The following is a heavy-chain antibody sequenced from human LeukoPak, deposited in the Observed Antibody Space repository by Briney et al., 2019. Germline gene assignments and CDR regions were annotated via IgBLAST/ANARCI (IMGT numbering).Heavy chain of an antibody. J-gene: IGHJ6*03. Sequence: SETLSLTCSVSDDSITIYYWTWIRQPPGKGLEWIGYVDHTGSTNFNPSLNGRVSISRDTTNNLFSLRLRSVTAADTAVYFCARGRVSSSTWYSTYYYYFYMDVWGRGTTVTISS. D-gene: IGHD1-1*01. V-gene: IGHV4-59*01. CDR1: DDSITIYY. CDR2: VDHTGST. CDR3: ARGRVSSSTWYSTYYYYFYMDV.